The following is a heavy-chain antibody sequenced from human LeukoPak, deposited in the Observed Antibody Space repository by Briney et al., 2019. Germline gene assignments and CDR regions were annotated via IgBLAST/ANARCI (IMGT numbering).Heavy chain of an antibody. CDR2: IIPIFGTA. J-gene: IGHJ3*02. D-gene: IGHD4-17*01. CDR1: GGTFSNYA. Sequence: ASVKVSCKASGGTFSNYAISWVRQAPGQGLEWMGGIIPIFGTANYAQRFQGRVTITTDESTSTTYMELSSLRSEDTAVYYCARDRATTVTKSFAFDIWGQGTVVTVSS. CDR3: ARDRATTVTKSFAFDI. V-gene: IGHV1-69*05.